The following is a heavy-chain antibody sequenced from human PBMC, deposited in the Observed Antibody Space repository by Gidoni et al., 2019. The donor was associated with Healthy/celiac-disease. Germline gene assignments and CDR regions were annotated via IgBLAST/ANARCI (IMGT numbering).Heavy chain of an antibody. V-gene: IGHV4-59*01. D-gene: IGHD2-21*02. CDR3: ARDWGDYYFDY. Sequence: GLEWIGYIYYSGSTNYNPSLKSRVTISVDTSKNQFSLKLSSVTAADTAVYYCARDWGDYYFDYWGQGTLVTVSS. J-gene: IGHJ4*02. CDR2: IYYSGST.